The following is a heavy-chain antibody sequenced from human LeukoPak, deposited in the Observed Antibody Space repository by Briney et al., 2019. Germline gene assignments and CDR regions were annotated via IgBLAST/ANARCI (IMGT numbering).Heavy chain of an antibody. V-gene: IGHV4-34*01. Sequence: SETLSLTCTVSGGSISSYYWSWIRQPPGKGLEWIGEINHGGSTNYNPALKSRVTISVDTSKSQFSLKLTSATAADTAVYYCARRAGMTSVDYWGQGTLVTVST. D-gene: IGHD2-2*01. CDR1: GGSISSYY. J-gene: IGHJ4*02. CDR2: INHGGST. CDR3: ARRAGMTSVDY.